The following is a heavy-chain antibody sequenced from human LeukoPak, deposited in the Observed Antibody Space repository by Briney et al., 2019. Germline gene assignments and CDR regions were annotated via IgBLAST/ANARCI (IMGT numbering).Heavy chain of an antibody. CDR2: IIPIFGTA. CDR1: GGTFSIYA. V-gene: IGHV1-69*13. J-gene: IGHJ4*02. CDR3: AREDYYGSGSYSPFDY. D-gene: IGHD3-10*01. Sequence: ASVRVSYRASGGTFSIYAISWVRQAPGQGREWMGGIIPIFGTANYAQKFQGRVTITADESTSTAYMELSSLRSEDTAVYYCAREDYYGSGSYSPFDYWGQGTLVTVSS.